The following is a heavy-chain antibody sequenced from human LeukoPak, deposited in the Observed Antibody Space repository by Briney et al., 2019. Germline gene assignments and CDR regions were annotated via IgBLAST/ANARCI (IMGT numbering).Heavy chain of an antibody. Sequence: SETLSLTCTVSSGSISSYYWSWIRQPPGKGLEWIGHIYHTGIANYNPSLKSRVTISIDTSKNQFSLKVSSATAADTALYYCAGGIIAARVYFDYWGQGTLVTVSS. CDR1: SGSISSYY. CDR3: AGGIIAARVYFDY. CDR2: IYHTGIA. D-gene: IGHD6-6*01. V-gene: IGHV4-59*01. J-gene: IGHJ4*02.